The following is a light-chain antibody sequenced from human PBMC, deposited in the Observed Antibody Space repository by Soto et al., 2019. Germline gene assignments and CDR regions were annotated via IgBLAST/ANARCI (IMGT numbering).Light chain of an antibody. Sequence: QSALTQPASVSGSPGQSITISCTGTSSDVGGYNYVSWYQQYPGKAPKLMIYEVSNRPSGVSNRFSGSKSDNTASLTISGLQAEDEADYYCSSKTSSITYVLGTGTKVTVL. CDR3: SSKTSSITYV. CDR1: SSDVGGYNY. V-gene: IGLV2-14*01. J-gene: IGLJ1*01. CDR2: EVS.